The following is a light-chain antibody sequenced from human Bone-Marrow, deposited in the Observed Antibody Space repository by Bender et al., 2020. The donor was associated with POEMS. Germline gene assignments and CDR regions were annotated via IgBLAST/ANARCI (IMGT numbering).Light chain of an antibody. CDR3: SAWDDSLSGWV. V-gene: IGLV1-36*01. Sequence: QSVVTQPHSLSEAPRQRVTISCSGSSSNIGNHGVNWYQQLPGGAPKLLIYYDDLLTPGVSDRFSASKSGTSACLAMSELQSEDDALYYCSAWDDSLSGWVFGGGTKLTVL. J-gene: IGLJ3*02. CDR2: YDD. CDR1: SSNIGNHG.